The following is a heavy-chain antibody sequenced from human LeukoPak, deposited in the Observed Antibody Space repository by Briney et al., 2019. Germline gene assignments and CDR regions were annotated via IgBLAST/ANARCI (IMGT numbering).Heavy chain of an antibody. CDR1: RFTFSRYA. V-gene: IGHV3-23*01. CDR3: ARTLPFDY. J-gene: IGHJ4*02. D-gene: IGHD1-14*01. CDR2: ISGSGGST. Sequence: GGSLRLSCAASRFTFSRYAMNWVRQAPGKGLEWVSAISGSGGSTYYADSVKGRFTISRDNAKNSLYLQMNSLRDEDTAVYYCARTLPFDYWGQGTLVTVSS.